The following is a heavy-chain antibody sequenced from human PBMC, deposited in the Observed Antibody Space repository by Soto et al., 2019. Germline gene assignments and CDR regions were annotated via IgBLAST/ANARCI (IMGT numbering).Heavy chain of an antibody. Sequence: QVQLVQSGAEVKKPGASVKVSCKASGYTFTSYGISWVRQAPRQGLEWMGWISAYNGNTNYAQKLQGRVTMTTDTSTSTAYMELGSLRCDDTAVYYCASDPGQWASGEYDYGMDGCSQGSTVIVCS. CDR3: ASDPGQWASGEYDYGMDG. J-gene: IGHJ6*02. CDR2: ISAYNGNT. V-gene: IGHV1-18*04. CDR1: GYTFTSYG. D-gene: IGHD6-19*01.